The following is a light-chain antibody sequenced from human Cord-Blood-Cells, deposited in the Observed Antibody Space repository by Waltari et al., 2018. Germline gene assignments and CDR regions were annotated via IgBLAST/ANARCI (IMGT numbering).Light chain of an antibody. J-gene: IGKJ5*01. CDR3: QQSYSTIT. Sequence: DIQMTQSPSSLSASVGDSVTITCRASQSISSYLNWYQQKPGKAPKLLIYAASSLQSGVPSRFSGSGSGTDFTLTINSLQPEDFATYYCQQSYSTITFGQGTRLEIK. CDR2: AAS. CDR1: QSISSY. V-gene: IGKV1-39*01.